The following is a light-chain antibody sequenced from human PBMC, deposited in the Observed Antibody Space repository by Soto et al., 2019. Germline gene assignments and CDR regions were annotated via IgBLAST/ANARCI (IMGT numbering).Light chain of an antibody. CDR3: QQYNSYWT. V-gene: IGKV1-5*03. CDR2: KAS. Sequence: DIQMTQSPSTLSASVGDRVTITCRASQSISSWLAWYQQKPGKATKLLIYKASSLESGVPSRFSGSGSGTEFTLTISSLQPDDFATHYCQQYNSYWTFGQGTKVEIK. J-gene: IGKJ1*01. CDR1: QSISSW.